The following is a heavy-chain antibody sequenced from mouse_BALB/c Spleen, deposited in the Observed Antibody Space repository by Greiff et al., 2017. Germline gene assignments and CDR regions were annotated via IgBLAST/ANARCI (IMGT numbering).Heavy chain of an antibody. CDR3: ARSDYGSFDY. V-gene: IGHV3-2*02. D-gene: IGHD1-1*01. J-gene: IGHJ2*01. Sequence: DVKLQESGPGLVKPSQSLSLTCTVTGYSITSDYAWNWIRQFPGNKLEWMGYISYSGSTSYNPSLKSRISITRDTSKNQFFLQLNSVTTEDTATYYCARSDYGSFDYWGQGTTLTVSS. CDR1: GYSITSDYA. CDR2: ISYSGST.